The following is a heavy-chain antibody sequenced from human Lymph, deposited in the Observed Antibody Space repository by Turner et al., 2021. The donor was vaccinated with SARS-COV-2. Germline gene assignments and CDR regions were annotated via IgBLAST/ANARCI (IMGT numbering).Heavy chain of an antibody. V-gene: IGHV1-2*02. CDR1: VYPFTGYY. CDR2: INPNSGGT. J-gene: IGHJ4*02. Sequence: QVQLVQSGAEVKKPGASVKVPCKSSVYPFTGYYMHWVRQAPGQGLEWMGWINPNSGGTNYPQKFQGRVTMTRDTSISRAYMELSRLRSDDTAVYYCARSRDLQSMIRGVDPFDYWGQGTLVTVSS. CDR3: ARSRDLQSMIRGVDPFDY. D-gene: IGHD3-10*01.